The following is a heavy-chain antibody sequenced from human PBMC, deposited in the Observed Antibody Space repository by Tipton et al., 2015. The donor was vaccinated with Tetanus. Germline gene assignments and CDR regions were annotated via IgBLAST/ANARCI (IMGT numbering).Heavy chain of an antibody. CDR1: GFTFSDYA. J-gene: IGHJ4*02. D-gene: IGHD4-17*01. CDR3: ARNLYGDHRKVDY. V-gene: IGHV3-30*04. Sequence: LRLSCAASGFTFSDYALHWVRQAPGKGLDWVSVISYDGRKIYYADSVKGRFTISRDNSKNTLYLQMNSLRAEDTAVYYCARNLYGDHRKVDYWGQGTLVTVSS. CDR2: ISYDGRKI.